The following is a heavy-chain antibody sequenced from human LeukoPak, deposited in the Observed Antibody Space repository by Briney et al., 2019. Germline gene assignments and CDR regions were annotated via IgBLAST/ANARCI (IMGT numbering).Heavy chain of an antibody. CDR3: ASLAVAGGWFDP. V-gene: IGHV4-39*01. CDR1: GGSISSSSYY. D-gene: IGHD6-19*01. J-gene: IGHJ5*02. Sequence: SETLSLTCTVSGGSISSSSYYWGWIRQPPGKGLEWIGSIYYSGSTYYNPSLKSRVTISVDTSKNQFSLKLSSVTAADTAVYYCASLAVAGGWFDPWGQGTLVTVSS. CDR2: IYYSGST.